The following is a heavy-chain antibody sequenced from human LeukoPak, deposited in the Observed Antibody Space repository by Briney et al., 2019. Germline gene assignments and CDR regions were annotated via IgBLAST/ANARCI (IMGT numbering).Heavy chain of an antibody. V-gene: IGHV1-2*02. CDR2: ISPDSTDT. CDR3: TREDY. CDR1: GYTFTGYY. J-gene: IGHJ4*02. Sequence: EASVKVSCKASGYTFTGYYMHWVRQAPGQGLEWMGWISPDSTDTNYAQKFQGRVTMTRDTSISTAYMELSRLKFDDTAVYYCTREDYWGQGTLVTVSS.